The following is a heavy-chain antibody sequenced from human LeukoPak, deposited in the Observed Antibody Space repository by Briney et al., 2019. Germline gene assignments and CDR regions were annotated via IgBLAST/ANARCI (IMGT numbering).Heavy chain of an antibody. CDR1: GFIFSSYA. V-gene: IGHV3-23*01. CDR3: AKGFYSDSSGYYGYYYMDV. J-gene: IGHJ6*03. D-gene: IGHD3-22*01. Sequence: GGSLRLSCAASGFIFSSYAMSWVRQAPGKGLEWVSLISGSGATTYYADSVKGRFTISRDNSMDTLYLQMNSLRAEDTAVYYCAKGFYSDSSGYYGYYYMDVWGKGTTVTVSS. CDR2: ISGSGATT.